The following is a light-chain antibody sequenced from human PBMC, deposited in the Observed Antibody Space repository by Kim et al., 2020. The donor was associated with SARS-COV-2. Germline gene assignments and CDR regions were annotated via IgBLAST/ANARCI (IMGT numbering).Light chain of an antibody. CDR3: QQSRTYPYT. V-gene: IGKV1-5*03. CDR1: QSVSNW. CDR2: MVS. J-gene: IGKJ2*01. Sequence: STSVGDRVTIPCRASQSVSNWLAWYQQKPGKAPKLLIYMVSSLETGVSSRFSGSGSGTEFTLIISSLQPDDFATYYCQQSRTYPYTFGQGTKVEI.